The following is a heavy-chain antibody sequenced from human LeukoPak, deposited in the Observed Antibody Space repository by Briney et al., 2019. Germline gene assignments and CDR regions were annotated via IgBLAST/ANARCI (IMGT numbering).Heavy chain of an antibody. CDR2: IIPIFGTA. CDR3: ATATYYDILTGYYNVNYFDY. Sequence: SVKVSCKASGGTFSSYAISWVRQAPGQGLEWMGGIIPIFGTANYAQKFQGRVTITADKSTSTAYMELSGLRSEDTAVYYCATATYYDILTGYYNVNYFDYWGQGTLVTVSS. D-gene: IGHD3-9*01. CDR1: GGTFSSYA. J-gene: IGHJ4*02. V-gene: IGHV1-69*06.